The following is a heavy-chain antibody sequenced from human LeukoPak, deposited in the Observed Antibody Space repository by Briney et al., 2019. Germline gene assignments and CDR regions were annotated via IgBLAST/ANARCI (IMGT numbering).Heavy chain of an antibody. D-gene: IGHD1-1*01. CDR3: ARDVSHWTPTIGF. Sequence: GGSLRLSCAASGFTFSSYSMNWVRQAPGKGLEWVSSISSSSSYIYYADSVKGRFTISRDDAKNSLYLQMNSLRAEDTAVYYCARDVSHWTPTIGFWGQGTLVTVSS. V-gene: IGHV3-21*01. J-gene: IGHJ4*02. CDR1: GFTFSSYS. CDR2: ISSSSSYI.